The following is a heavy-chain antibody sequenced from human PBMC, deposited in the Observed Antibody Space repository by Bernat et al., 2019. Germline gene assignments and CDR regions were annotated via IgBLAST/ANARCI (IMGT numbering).Heavy chain of an antibody. V-gene: IGHV4-39*01. J-gene: IGHJ6*02. CDR2: IYYSGST. CDR3: ARHPITMVRGVLLPYGMDV. CDR1: GGSISSSSYY. D-gene: IGHD3-10*01. Sequence: LLLQESGPGLVKPSETLSLTCTVSGGSISSSSYYWGWIRQPPGKGLDWIGTIYYSGSTYYNPSLKSRVTISVDTSKNQFSLKLRSVTAADTAVYYCARHPITMVRGVLLPYGMDVWGQGTTVTVSS.